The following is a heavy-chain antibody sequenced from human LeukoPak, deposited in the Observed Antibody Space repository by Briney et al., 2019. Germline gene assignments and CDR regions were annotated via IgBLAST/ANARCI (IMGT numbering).Heavy chain of an antibody. CDR2: INPNSGGT. D-gene: IGHD2-2*01. J-gene: IGHJ3*02. CDR1: GYTFTGYY. Sequence: ASVKVSCKASGYTFTGYYMHWVRQAPGQGLEWRGWINPNSGGTNYAQKFQGRVTMTRDTSISTAYMELSRLRSDDTAVYYCARTWGYCSSTSCRDAFDIWGQGTMVTVSS. CDR3: ARTWGYCSSTSCRDAFDI. V-gene: IGHV1-2*02.